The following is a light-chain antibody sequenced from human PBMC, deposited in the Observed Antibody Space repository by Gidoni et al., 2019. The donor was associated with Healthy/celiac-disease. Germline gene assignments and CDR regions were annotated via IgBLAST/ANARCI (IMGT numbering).Light chain of an antibody. CDR1: QSVSSSY. Sequence: IVLTQSPGTLSLSPGERATLSCRASQSVSSSYLAWYQQKPGQAPRILIYGASSRATGIPERFSGSGSGTDFTLTISRLEPEDFAVYYCQQYGSSPNTFGPGTKVDIK. CDR3: QQYGSSPNT. V-gene: IGKV3-20*01. J-gene: IGKJ3*01. CDR2: GAS.